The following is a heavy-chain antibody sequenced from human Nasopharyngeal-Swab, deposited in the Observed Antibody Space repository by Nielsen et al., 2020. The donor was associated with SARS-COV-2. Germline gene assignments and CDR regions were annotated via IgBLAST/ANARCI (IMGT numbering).Heavy chain of an antibody. Sequence: GGSLRLSCAASGFTFSSYSMNWVRQAPGKGLEWVSSISSSSSYIYYVDSVKGRFTISRDNAKNSLYLQMNSLRAEDTAVYYCARDAGRMMGPAMDVWGQGTTVTVSS. CDR2: ISSSSSYI. CDR1: GFTFSSYS. D-gene: IGHD2-15*01. J-gene: IGHJ6*02. CDR3: ARDAGRMMGPAMDV. V-gene: IGHV3-21*01.